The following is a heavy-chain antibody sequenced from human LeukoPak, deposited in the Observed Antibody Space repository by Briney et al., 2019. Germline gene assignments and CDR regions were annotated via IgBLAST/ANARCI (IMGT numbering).Heavy chain of an antibody. D-gene: IGHD2-15*01. CDR2: ISGSGGST. CDR1: GFTFSSYA. J-gene: IGHJ3*02. Sequence: GGSLRLSCAASGFTFSSYAMSWVRQAPGKGLEWVSAISGSGGSTYYADSVKGRFTISRDNSKNTLYVQMNSLRAEDTAVYYCAKGGCSGGSCYDAFDIWGQGTMVTVSS. V-gene: IGHV3-23*01. CDR3: AKGGCSGGSCYDAFDI.